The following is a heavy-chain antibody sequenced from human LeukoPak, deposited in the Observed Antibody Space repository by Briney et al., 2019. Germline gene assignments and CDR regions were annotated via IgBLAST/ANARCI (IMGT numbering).Heavy chain of an antibody. CDR2: IYYSGNT. J-gene: IGHJ4*02. D-gene: IGHD5-18*01. CDR3: ARLASDTSMGFTGDYFDY. Sequence: KSSETLSLTCTVSGGSISSSSYYWGWIRQPPGKGLEWIGYIYYSGNTNYNPSLKSRVTISVDTSKNQFSLKLSSVTAADTAVYYCARLASDTSMGFTGDYFDYWGQGTLVTVSS. V-gene: IGHV4-61*05. CDR1: GGSISSSSYY.